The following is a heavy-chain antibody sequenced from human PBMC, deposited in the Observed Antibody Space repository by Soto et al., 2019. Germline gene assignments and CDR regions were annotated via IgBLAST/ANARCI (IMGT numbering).Heavy chain of an antibody. Sequence: PSETLSLTCAVSGGSISSSSYYWGWIRQPPGKGLEWIGSIYYSGSTYYNPSLKSRVTISVDTSKNQFSLKLSSVTAADTAVYYCAGAVTGLHFDSWGQGALVTVSS. CDR1: GGSISSSSYY. V-gene: IGHV4-39*01. CDR3: AGAVTGLHFDS. J-gene: IGHJ4*02. D-gene: IGHD2-21*02. CDR2: IYYSGST.